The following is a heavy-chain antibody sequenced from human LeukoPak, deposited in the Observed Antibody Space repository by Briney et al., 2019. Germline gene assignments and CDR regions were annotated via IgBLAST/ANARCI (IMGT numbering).Heavy chain of an antibody. Sequence: GGSLRLSCAASEFTFSSYAMSWVRQAPGKGLEWVSAIRGSGGSTYYADSVKGRFTISRDNSKNTLYLQMNSLRAEDTAVYYCAKQGKFSSSWLYFDYWGQGTLVTVSS. CDR2: IRGSGGST. CDR3: AKQGKFSSSWLYFDY. J-gene: IGHJ4*02. D-gene: IGHD6-13*01. V-gene: IGHV3-23*01. CDR1: EFTFSSYA.